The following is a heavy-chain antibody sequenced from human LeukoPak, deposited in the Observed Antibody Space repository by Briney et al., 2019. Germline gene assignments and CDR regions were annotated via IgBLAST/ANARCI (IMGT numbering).Heavy chain of an antibody. Sequence: PSETLSLTCTVSGGSISSYYWSWIRQPPGKGLEWIGYIYYSGSTNYNPSLKSRVTISVDTSKNQFSLKLSSVTAADTAVYYCARVLRGSYYDSRGYFDYWGQGTLVTVSS. CDR2: IYYSGST. CDR3: ARVLRGSYYDSRGYFDY. CDR1: GGSISSYY. J-gene: IGHJ4*02. D-gene: IGHD3-22*01. V-gene: IGHV4-59*01.